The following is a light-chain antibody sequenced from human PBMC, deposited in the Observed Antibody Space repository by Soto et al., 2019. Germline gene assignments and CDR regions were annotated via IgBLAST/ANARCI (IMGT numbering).Light chain of an antibody. CDR1: SSNIGAGYD. CDR2: ANT. CDR3: QSYDNSLRV. Sequence: QSVLTQPPSMSGAPGQRVTISCTGSSSNIGAGYDVHWYQQLPGTAPKLLIYANTNRPSGVPDRFSGSKSGTSASLAITGLQAEDEADYYCQSYDNSLRVFGGGTQLTVL. V-gene: IGLV1-40*01. J-gene: IGLJ3*02.